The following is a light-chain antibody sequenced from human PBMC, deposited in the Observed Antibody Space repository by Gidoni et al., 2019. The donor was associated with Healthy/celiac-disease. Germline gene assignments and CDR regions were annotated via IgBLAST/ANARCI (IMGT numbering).Light chain of an antibody. CDR2: DVS. CDR1: SSDVGCYNY. CDR3: CSYAGSYTFV. J-gene: IGLJ1*01. Sequence: HSALTQPLSVSVSPVQSVTISCTGTSSDVGCYNYVSLYQQHPGKAPKLMIYDVSKRPSGVPDRFSGSKSGNTASLTISGLQAEDEDDYYCCSYAGSYTFVFGTGTKVTVL. V-gene: IGLV2-11*01.